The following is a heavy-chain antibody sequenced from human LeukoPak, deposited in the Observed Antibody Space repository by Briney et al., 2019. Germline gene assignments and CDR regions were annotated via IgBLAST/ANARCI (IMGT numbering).Heavy chain of an antibody. CDR1: GGTFSSYA. CDR3: ASPSGYSYGSKGDY. Sequence: GASVKVSCKASGGTFSSYAISWVRQAPGQGLEWMGGLIPIFGTANYAQKFQGRVTITADESTSTAYMELSSLRSEDTAVYYCASPSGYSYGSKGDYWGQGTLVTVSS. CDR2: LIPIFGTA. V-gene: IGHV1-69*01. D-gene: IGHD5-18*01. J-gene: IGHJ4*02.